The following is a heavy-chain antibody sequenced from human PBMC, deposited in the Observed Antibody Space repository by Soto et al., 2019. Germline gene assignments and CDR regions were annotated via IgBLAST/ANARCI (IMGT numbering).Heavy chain of an antibody. Sequence: QVQLVQSGAEVKKPGSSVKVSCKASGGTFSSYAISWVRQAPGQGLEWMGGIIPIFGTANYAQKFQGRVTITADESTSTGYMELSSLRSEDTPVYYCARTRGDATFEAPAPFFDYWGQGTLVTASS. CDR3: ARTRGDATFEAPAPFFDY. CDR1: GGTFSSYA. CDR2: IIPIFGTA. D-gene: IGHD3-10*01. V-gene: IGHV1-69*01. J-gene: IGHJ4*02.